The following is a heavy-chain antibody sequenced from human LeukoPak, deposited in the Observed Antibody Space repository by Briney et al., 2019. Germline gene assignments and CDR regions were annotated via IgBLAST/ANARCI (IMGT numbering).Heavy chain of an antibody. Sequence: SETLSLTCAVYGGSFSGYYWSWIRQPPGKGLEWIGYIYYSGSTNYNPSLKNRVTISVDTSKNQFSLKLRSVTAADTAVYYCARLTGYSSESWFDPWGQGTLVTVSS. D-gene: IGHD3-9*01. V-gene: IGHV4-59*01. J-gene: IGHJ5*02. CDR1: GGSFSGYY. CDR3: ARLTGYSSESWFDP. CDR2: IYYSGST.